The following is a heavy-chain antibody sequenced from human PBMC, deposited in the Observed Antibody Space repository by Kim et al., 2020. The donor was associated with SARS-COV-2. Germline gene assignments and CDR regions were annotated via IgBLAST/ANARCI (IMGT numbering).Heavy chain of an antibody. CDR1: GFTFSSYG. D-gene: IGHD3-10*01. CDR3: AKKGLVVRGVIMDYYGMDV. Sequence: GGSLRLSCAASGFTFSSYGMHWVRQAPGKGLEWVAVISYDGSNKYYADSVKGRFTISRDNSKNTLYLQMNSLRAEDTAVYYCAKKGLVVRGVIMDYYGMDVWGQGTTVTVSS. CDR2: ISYDGSNK. J-gene: IGHJ6*02. V-gene: IGHV3-30*18.